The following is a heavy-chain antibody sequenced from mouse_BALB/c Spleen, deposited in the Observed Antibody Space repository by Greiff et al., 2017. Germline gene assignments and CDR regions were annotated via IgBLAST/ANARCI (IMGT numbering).Heavy chain of an antibody. CDR2: INPSTGYT. CDR3: ARGTLYAMDY. D-gene: IGHD3-3*01. Sequence: QVQLQQSGAELAKPGASVKMSCKASGYTFTSYWMHWVKQRPGQGLEWIGYINPSTGYTEYNQKFKDKATLTADKSSSTAYMQLSSLTSEDSAVYYCARGTLYAMDYWGQGTSVTVSS. J-gene: IGHJ4*01. V-gene: IGHV1-7*01. CDR1: GYTFTSYW.